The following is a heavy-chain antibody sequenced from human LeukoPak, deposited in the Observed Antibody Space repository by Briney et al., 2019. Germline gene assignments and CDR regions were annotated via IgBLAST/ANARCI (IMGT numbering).Heavy chain of an antibody. V-gene: IGHV4-4*07. CDR2: IYTSGST. J-gene: IGHJ3*02. Sequence: SETLSLTCTVSGGSISSYYWSWIRQPAGKGLEWIGRIYTSGSTNYNPSLKSRVTMSVDTSKNQFSLKLSSVTAADTAVYYCARESGYCSSTSCYTSHAFDIWGQGTMVTVSS. D-gene: IGHD2-2*02. CDR1: GGSISSYY. CDR3: ARESGYCSSTSCYTSHAFDI.